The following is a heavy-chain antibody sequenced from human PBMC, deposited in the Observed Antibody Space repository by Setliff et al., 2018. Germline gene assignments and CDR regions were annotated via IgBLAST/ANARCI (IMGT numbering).Heavy chain of an antibody. J-gene: IGHJ4*02. V-gene: IGHV4-38-2*02. Sequence: LSLTCTVSGYSISSGYIWGWIRQPPGKGLEWVGNIGHTGSINYNPSLKSRLTISRDTSKNQVSLKLNSVTATDTAVYYCARDLGHGGDSEYLGQGILVTVSS. D-gene: IGHD2-21*02. CDR1: GYSISSGYI. CDR2: IGHTGSI. CDR3: ARDLGHGGDSEY.